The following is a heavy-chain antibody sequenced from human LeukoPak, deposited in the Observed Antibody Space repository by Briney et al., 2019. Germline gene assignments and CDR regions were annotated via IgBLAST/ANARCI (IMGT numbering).Heavy chain of an antibody. CDR3: ARDGIGARPLGY. CDR2: INPNSGDT. Sequence: GASVKVSFKASGYTFSGDYMHWVRQAPGQGLEWMGWINPNSGDTNYAQKFQGRVTMTRDTSISTAYMELKRLRSDDTAVYYCARDGIGARPLGYWGQGTLVTVSS. J-gene: IGHJ4*02. D-gene: IGHD6-6*01. CDR1: GYTFSGDY. V-gene: IGHV1-2*02.